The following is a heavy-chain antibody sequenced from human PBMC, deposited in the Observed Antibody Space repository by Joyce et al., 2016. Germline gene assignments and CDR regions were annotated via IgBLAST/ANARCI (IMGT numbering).Heavy chain of an antibody. CDR3: AREYGGTFYFDY. Sequence: QVQLVQSGAEVKNPGASVKVSCKASGISFSGYYIHWVRQAPGQGLEWMAWINSDRDDTIYAQKFKGSVTMTRNTSISTVYLELGRLTSDDTALYYCAREYGGTFYFDYWGQVTLVTVSS. CDR1: GISFSGYY. D-gene: IGHD4-23*01. J-gene: IGHJ4*02. CDR2: INSDRDDT. V-gene: IGHV1-2*02.